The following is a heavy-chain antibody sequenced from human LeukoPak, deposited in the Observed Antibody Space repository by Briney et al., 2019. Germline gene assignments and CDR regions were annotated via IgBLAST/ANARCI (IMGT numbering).Heavy chain of an antibody. CDR2: IYTSGST. V-gene: IGHV4-4*07. J-gene: IGHJ6*03. CDR1: VGSISRYY. Sequence: SETLSLTCTVSVGSISRYYWSWIRQPAGKGLEWIGRIYTSGSTNYNPSVKSRVTMSVDTSKNLFSPKLSSVTAADTAVYYCARAGYDYVWGSYRYSSCYYFYMDVWGKGTTVTVSS. D-gene: IGHD3-16*02. CDR3: ARAGYDYVWGSYRYSSCYYFYMDV.